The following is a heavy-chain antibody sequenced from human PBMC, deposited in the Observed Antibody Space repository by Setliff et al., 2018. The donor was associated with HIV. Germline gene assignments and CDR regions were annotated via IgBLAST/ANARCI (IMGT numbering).Heavy chain of an antibody. CDR1: GDSINTHY. CDR3: ARESPYGLDY. V-gene: IGHV4-59*11. Sequence: PSETLSLTCTVSGDSINTHYWSWIRQPPGKGLEWIGCISHSGNTNFNPSLNSRVTISLDTSKNQFSLKLTSLTAADTAMYFCARESPYGLDYWGQGTLVTVSS. J-gene: IGHJ4*02. CDR2: ISHSGNT. D-gene: IGHD3-10*01.